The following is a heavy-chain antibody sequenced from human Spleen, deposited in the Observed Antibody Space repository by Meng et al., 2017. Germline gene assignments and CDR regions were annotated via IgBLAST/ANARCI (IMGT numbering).Heavy chain of an antibody. CDR1: GYTFSSYY. CDR3: ARDGSTGAFDI. Sequence: QVQMVQFGAEVKKPGASMKVSCKASGYTFSSYYMHWVRQAPGQGLEWMGIINPSGGDTKYAQKFQGRVTMTGDTSTRTVYMGLSSLRSEDTAVYYCARDGSTGAFDIWGQGTVVTVSS. CDR2: INPSGGDT. J-gene: IGHJ3*02. D-gene: IGHD3-10*01. V-gene: IGHV1-46*01.